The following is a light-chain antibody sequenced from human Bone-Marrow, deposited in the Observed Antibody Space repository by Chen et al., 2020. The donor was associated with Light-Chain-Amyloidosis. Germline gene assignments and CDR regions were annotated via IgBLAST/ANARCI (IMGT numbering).Light chain of an antibody. CDR3: QVWDRSSDRPV. Sequence: SYVLTQPSSVSVAPGQTARITCGGDDIETESVHWYQQKPGQAPVLVVEDDSDRPSGIPERFSGSNSGNTATLTISRVEAGDEADYYCQVWDRSSDRPVFGGGTKLTVL. CDR2: DDS. CDR1: DIETES. J-gene: IGLJ3*02. V-gene: IGLV3-21*02.